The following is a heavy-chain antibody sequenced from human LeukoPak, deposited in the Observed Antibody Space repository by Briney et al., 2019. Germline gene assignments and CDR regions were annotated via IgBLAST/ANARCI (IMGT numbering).Heavy chain of an antibody. D-gene: IGHD1-26*01. J-gene: IGHJ6*03. CDR2: IRSKANSYAT. CDR3: TRRLGTQWALLGDYYYYYMDV. Sequence: PGGSLRLSCAASGFTFSGSAMHWVRQASGKGLEWVGRIRSKANSYATAYAASVKGRFTISRDDSKNTAYLQMNSLKTEDTAVYYCTRRLGTQWALLGDYYYYYMDVWGKGTTVTVSS. V-gene: IGHV3-73*01. CDR1: GFTFSGSA.